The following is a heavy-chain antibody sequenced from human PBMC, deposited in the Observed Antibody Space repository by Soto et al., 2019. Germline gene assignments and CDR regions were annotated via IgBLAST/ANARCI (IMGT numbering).Heavy chain of an antibody. CDR3: TRGTTTLYYYYYMDV. V-gene: IGHV3-49*03. CDR2: IRSKAYGGTT. J-gene: IGHJ6*03. CDR1: GFTFGDYA. Sequence: GGSLRLSCTASGFTFGDYAMSWFRQAPGKGLEWVGFIRSKAYGGTTEYAASVKGRFTISRDDSKSIAYLQMNSLKTEDTAVYYCTRGTTTLYYYYYMDVWGKGTTVTVSS. D-gene: IGHD3-3*01.